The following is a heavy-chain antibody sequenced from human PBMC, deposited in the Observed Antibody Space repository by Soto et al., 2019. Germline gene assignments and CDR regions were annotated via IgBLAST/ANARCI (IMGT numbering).Heavy chain of an antibody. J-gene: IGHJ4*02. CDR2: IDYNGVT. Sequence: SETLSLTCTVSGGSIYRSGYYWGWIRQPPGRGLEWIGNIDYNGVTYSNPSLKSRVTISRDTSKNQFSLKLTSVTAADTALYYCGKVLVGATGHTDSDSWGPGTLVTAPQ. D-gene: IGHD2-15*01. CDR3: GKVLVGATGHTDSDS. CDR1: GGSIYRSGYY. V-gene: IGHV4-39*01.